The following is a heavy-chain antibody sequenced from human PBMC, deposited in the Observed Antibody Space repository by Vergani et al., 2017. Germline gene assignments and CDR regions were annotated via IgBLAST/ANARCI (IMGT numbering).Heavy chain of an antibody. CDR1: GYSFTSY. CDR3: AREDGSGIFDY. D-gene: IGHD3-10*01. Sequence: EVQLVQSGAEVKKPGESLKISCKGSGYSFTSYGWVRQMPGKGLEWMGIIYPGDSDTSYSPSFQGQVTISADKSISTAYLQWSSLKASDTAMYYCAREDGSGIFDYWGQGILVTVSS. CDR2: IYPGDSDT. J-gene: IGHJ4*02. V-gene: IGHV5-51*01.